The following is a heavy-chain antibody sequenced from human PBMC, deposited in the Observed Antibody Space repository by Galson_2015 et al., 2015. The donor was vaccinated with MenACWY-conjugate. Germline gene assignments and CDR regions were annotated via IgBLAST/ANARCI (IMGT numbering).Heavy chain of an antibody. CDR3: VRVLGDTVATMRQFYFDY. J-gene: IGHJ4*02. V-gene: IGHV3-7*03. D-gene: IGHD5-12*01. CDR2: IKQTGSEK. Sequence: SLRLSCAASGFPFSSYWMSWVRQTPGKGLEWVANIKQTGSEKDYVDSVKGRFTISRDNAKNSVYLQMNSLRGEDTAVYYCVRVLGDTVATMRQFYFDYWGQGSLVTVSS. CDR1: GFPFSSYW.